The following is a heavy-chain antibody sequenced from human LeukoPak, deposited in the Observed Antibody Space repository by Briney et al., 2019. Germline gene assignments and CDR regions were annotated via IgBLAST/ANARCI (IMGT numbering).Heavy chain of an antibody. D-gene: IGHD5-18*01. V-gene: IGHV3-20*03. CDR3: AKSGTAMVEGGFDY. J-gene: IGHJ4*02. CDR1: GFTFDDYG. Sequence: PGGPLRLSYAASGFTFDDYGMSWLHQAPGKGLEWASGINWNGGSTGYADSVKGRFTISRDNAKNSLYLQMNSLRAEDTALYYCAKSGTAMVEGGFDYWGQGTLVTVSS. CDR2: INWNGGST.